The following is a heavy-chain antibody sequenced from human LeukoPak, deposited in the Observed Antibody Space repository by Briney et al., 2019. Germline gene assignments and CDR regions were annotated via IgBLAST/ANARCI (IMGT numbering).Heavy chain of an antibody. CDR3: AKDSGYYDSSGYPQY. CDR2: IRYDGSNK. V-gene: IGHV3-30*02. J-gene: IGHJ4*02. D-gene: IGHD3-22*01. CDR1: GFTFSSYG. Sequence: GGSLRLSCAASGFTFSSYGMHWVRQAPGKGLEWVAFIRYDGSNKYYADSVKGRFTISRDNSKNTLYLQMNSLRAEDTAVYYCAKDSGYYDSSGYPQYWGQGPLVTVSA.